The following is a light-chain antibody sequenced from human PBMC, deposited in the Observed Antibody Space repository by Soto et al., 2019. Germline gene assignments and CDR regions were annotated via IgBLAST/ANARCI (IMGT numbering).Light chain of an antibody. CDR3: CSNADSSTGV. V-gene: IGLV2-23*01. CDR2: EAS. CDR1: SSDVGSHNL. Sequence: QSALTQPASVSGSPGQSITISCTGTSSDVGSHNLVSWYQQYSDKAPKLIIFEASKRPSGVSNRFSGSKSGSTASLTISGLQAEDEADYYCCSNADSSTGVFGTGTKLTVL. J-gene: IGLJ1*01.